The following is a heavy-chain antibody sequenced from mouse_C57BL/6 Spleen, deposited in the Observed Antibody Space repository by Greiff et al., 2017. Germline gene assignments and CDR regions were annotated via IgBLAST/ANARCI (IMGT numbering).Heavy chain of an antibody. V-gene: IGHV1-7*01. CDR1: GYTFTSYW. J-gene: IGHJ4*01. Sequence: QVHVKQSGAELAKPGASVKLSCKASGYTFTSYWLHWVKQRPGPGLEWIGYINPSSGYTKYNQKFKAKATLTAAKSSSTAYMQLSSLTYEDSAGDYWARSVPDYSMDDWGQGTSVTVSS. CDR3: ARSVPDYSMDD. CDR2: INPSSGYT.